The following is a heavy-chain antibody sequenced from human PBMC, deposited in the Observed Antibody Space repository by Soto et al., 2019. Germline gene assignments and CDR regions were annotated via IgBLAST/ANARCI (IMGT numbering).Heavy chain of an antibody. CDR3: AMLGGWSGGSSGMDV. CDR1: GLIFSDYH. V-gene: IGHV3-72*01. CDR2: IRRKAHSYTT. J-gene: IGHJ6*02. D-gene: IGHD6-19*01. Sequence: EVQLVESGGGLVQPGGSLRLSCAASGLIFSDYHMDWVRQAPGKGLEWVGRIRRKAHSYTTEYAASVKGRFTISRDDSKTSLYLQMNSLKSEDTAVYYCAMLGGWSGGSSGMDVWGQGTTVTVSS.